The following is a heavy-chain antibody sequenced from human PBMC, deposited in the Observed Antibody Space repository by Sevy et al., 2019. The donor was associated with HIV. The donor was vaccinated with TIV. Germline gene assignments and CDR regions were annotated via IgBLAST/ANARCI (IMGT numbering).Heavy chain of an antibody. Sequence: GGSLRLSCAASGFTFSSYWMSWVRQAPGKGLEWVATMKQDGSDKYYVDSVKGRFTISRDNAKNSLYLQMNSLRAEDSALFYCVREGLGGFSYSLDFWGQGTLVTVSS. CDR2: MKQDGSDK. J-gene: IGHJ4*02. D-gene: IGHD5-18*01. V-gene: IGHV3-7*01. CDR3: VREGLGGFSYSLDF. CDR1: GFTFSSYW.